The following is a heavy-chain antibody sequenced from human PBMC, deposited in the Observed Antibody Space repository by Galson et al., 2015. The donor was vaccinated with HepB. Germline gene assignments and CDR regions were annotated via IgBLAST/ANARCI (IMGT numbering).Heavy chain of an antibody. Sequence: SLRLSCAASGFTVSSNYMSWVRQAPGKGLEWVSVIYSGGSTYYADSVKGRFTISRDNSKNTLYLQMNSLRAEDTAVYYCARDGTMVRGVDGMDVWGQGTMVTVSS. V-gene: IGHV3-53*01. CDR2: IYSGGST. D-gene: IGHD3-10*01. CDR1: GFTVSSNY. J-gene: IGHJ6*02. CDR3: ARDGTMVRGVDGMDV.